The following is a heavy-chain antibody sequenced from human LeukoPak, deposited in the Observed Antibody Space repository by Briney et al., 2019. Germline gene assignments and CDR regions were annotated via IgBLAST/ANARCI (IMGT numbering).Heavy chain of an antibody. CDR3: ARSSIIAAAGPYYFDY. CDR1: GYTLTELS. D-gene: IGHD6-13*01. Sequence: ASVKVSCKVSGYTLTELSMHWVRQAPGKGLEWMGGFDPEDGETIYAQKFQGRVTMTEDTSTDTAYMELSSLRSEDTAVYYCARSSIIAAAGPYYFDYWGQGTLVTVSS. J-gene: IGHJ4*02. V-gene: IGHV1-24*01. CDR2: FDPEDGET.